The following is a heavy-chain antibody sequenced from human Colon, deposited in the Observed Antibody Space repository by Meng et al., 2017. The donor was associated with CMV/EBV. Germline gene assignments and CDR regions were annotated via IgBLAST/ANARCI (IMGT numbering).Heavy chain of an antibody. J-gene: IGHJ2*01. CDR2: IYSGGST. D-gene: IGHD6-19*01. CDR1: GFTVSSNY. Sequence: GGSLRLSCAASGFTVSSNYMSWVRQAPGKGLEWVSVIYSGGSTYYADSVKGRFTISRDNSKNTLYLQMNSLRAEDTAVYYCARAGRAGSWYFDLWGRGTLVTVSS. CDR3: ARAGRAGSWYFDL. V-gene: IGHV3-53*01.